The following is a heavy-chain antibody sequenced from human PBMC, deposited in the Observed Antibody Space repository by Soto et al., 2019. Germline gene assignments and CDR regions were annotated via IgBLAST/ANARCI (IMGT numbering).Heavy chain of an antibody. V-gene: IGHV1-46*01. J-gene: IGHJ6*02. D-gene: IGHD4-17*01. CDR2: INPSGGST. CDR3: ARERRSDCGGKGEYFGRDV. CDR1: GYTFTSYY. Sequence: QVQLVQSGAEVQKPGASVKVSCKASGYTFTSYYMHWVRQAPGQGLDWMGIINPSGGSTSYAQTYKCRVTRTMDTSTSTVYMELISLRSEDTAVYYCARERRSDCGGKGEYFGRDVWGQGTTVTVAS.